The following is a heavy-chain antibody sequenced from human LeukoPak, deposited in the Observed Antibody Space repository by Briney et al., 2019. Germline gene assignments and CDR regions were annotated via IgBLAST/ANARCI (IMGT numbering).Heavy chain of an antibody. CDR3: ARAQVGIVGATEFAY. CDR2: IYYSGST. V-gene: IGHV4-59*08. CDR1: GGSISSYY. D-gene: IGHD1-26*01. J-gene: IGHJ4*02. Sequence: SETLSLTCTVSGGSISSYYWTWIRQPPGQGLELIGYIYYSGSTKYNPSLKSRVTISVDSSKNHFSLKLSSVTAADTAVYYCARAQVGIVGATEFAYWGQGTLVTVSS.